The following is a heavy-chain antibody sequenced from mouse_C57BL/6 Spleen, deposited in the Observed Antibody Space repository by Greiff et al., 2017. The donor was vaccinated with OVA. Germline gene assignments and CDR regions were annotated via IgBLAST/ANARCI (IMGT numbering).Heavy chain of an antibody. V-gene: IGHV3-6*01. CDR3: ARRGLYDGYYFDY. J-gene: IGHJ2*01. Sequence: EVKLMESGPGLVKPSQSLSLTCSVTGYSITSGYYWNWIRQFPGNKLEWMGYISYDGSNNYNPSLKNRISITRDTSKNQFFLKLNSVTTEDTATYYCARRGLYDGYYFDYWGQGTTLTVSS. CDR1: GYSITSGYY. D-gene: IGHD2-3*01. CDR2: ISYDGSN.